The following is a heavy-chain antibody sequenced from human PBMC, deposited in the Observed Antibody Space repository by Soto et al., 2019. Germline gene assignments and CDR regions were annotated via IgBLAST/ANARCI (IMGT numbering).Heavy chain of an antibody. D-gene: IGHD7-27*01. CDR1: GYTFTSND. J-gene: IGHJ3*02. CDR2: MSPKSGDT. CDR3: ASWGVISNAFDI. V-gene: IGHV1-8*01. Sequence: QVQLVQSGAEVKKPGASVKVSCKASGYTFTSNDINWVRQATGQGFEWMGWMSPKSGDTGYAQKFQGRVTMTRDTSISTAYMELSSLRSEDTAVYYCASWGVISNAFDIWGQGTMVTVSS.